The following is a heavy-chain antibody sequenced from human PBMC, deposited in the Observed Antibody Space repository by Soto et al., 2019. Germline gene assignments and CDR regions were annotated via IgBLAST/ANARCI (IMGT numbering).Heavy chain of an antibody. Sequence: QVQLQESGPGLVKPSETLSLTCTVSGGSISSYYWSWIRQPPGKGLEWIGYIYYSGSTNYNPSLKSRVTXSXXXSXXQFSLKLSSVTAADTAVYYCASSPDSGSYLNWFDPWGQGTLVTVSS. CDR3: ASSPDSGSYLNWFDP. V-gene: IGHV4-59*08. D-gene: IGHD1-26*01. CDR2: IYYSGST. J-gene: IGHJ5*02. CDR1: GGSISSYY.